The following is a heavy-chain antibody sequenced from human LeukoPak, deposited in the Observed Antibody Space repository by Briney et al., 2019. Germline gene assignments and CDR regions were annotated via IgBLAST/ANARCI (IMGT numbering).Heavy chain of an antibody. CDR3: ARLIVVVPAAMRYNWFDP. CDR2: INHSGST. CDR1: GGSMSSYY. V-gene: IGHV4-34*01. J-gene: IGHJ5*02. Sequence: SETLSLTCTVSGGSMSSYYWSWIRQPPGKGLEWIGEINHSGSTNYNPSLKSRVTISVDTSKNQFSLKLSSVTAADTAVYYCARLIVVVPAAMRYNWFDPWGQGTLVTVSS. D-gene: IGHD2-2*01.